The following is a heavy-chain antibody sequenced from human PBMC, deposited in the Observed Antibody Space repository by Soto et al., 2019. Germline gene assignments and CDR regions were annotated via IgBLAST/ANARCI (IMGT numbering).Heavy chain of an antibody. CDR2: ISTSSSYT. V-gene: IGHV3-11*06. CDR3: ARDAPVAAADAFDI. CDR1: GFTFSDYY. D-gene: IGHD6-19*01. Sequence: PGGSLRLSCASSGFTFSDYYMSWIRQAPGKGLEWVSYISTSSSYTNYAASVKGRFTISRDNAKNSLYLQMNSMRAEDTAVYYCARDAPVAAADAFDIWGQGTMVTVSS. J-gene: IGHJ3*02.